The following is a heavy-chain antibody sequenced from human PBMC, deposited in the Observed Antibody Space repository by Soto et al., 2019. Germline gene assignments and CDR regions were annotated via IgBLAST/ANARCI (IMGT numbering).Heavy chain of an antibody. V-gene: IGHV1-18*01. D-gene: IGHD2-2*01. CDR2: ISAYNGNT. J-gene: IGHJ4*02. CDR1: GYTFTSYG. CDR3: ASGYCSSTSCYVSDY. Sequence: ASVKVSCKASGYTFTSYGISWVRQAPGQGLEWMGWISAYNGNTNYAQKLQGRVTMTTDTSTSTAYMELRSLRSDDSAVYYCASGYCSSTSCYVSDYWGQGTLVTVSS.